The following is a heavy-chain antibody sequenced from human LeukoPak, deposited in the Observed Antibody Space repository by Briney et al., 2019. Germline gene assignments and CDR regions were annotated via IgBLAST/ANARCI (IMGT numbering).Heavy chain of an antibody. V-gene: IGHV4-4*09. D-gene: IGHD5-18*01. J-gene: IGHJ4*02. CDR3: ARTQDRDMGYYFDL. Sequence: SETLSLTCTVSGGSVSSYYWSCIRQPPGKGLEWSGYIYPSGSADSNPSLKRRVTTSLETSSNRFSLKLSSVTAADTAVYYCARTQDRDMGYYFDLWGQGTLVTVSS. CDR1: GGSVSSYY. CDR2: IYPSGSA.